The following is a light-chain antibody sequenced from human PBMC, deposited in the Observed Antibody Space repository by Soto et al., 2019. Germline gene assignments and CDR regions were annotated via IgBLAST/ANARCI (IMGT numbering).Light chain of an antibody. CDR3: QQYNSYSWT. J-gene: IGKJ1*01. Sequence: DIRMTQSPSTLSTSVGDRVTITCRASQNIRGWLAWYQQKPGKAPKLLIYDASTLESGVPSRFSGSGSGTEFPLTLSSLQPDDFATYYCQQYNSYSWTFGQGTTVAIK. CDR2: DAS. V-gene: IGKV1-5*01. CDR1: QNIRGW.